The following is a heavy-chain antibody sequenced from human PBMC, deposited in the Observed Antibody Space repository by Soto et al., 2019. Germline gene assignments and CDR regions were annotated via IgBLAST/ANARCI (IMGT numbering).Heavy chain of an antibody. CDR1: GGSISSGDYY. CDR2: IYYSGST. CDR3: ARGYYYDSSGYSNPLHYYYYGMDV. J-gene: IGHJ6*02. V-gene: IGHV4-30-4*01. Sequence: TSETLSLTCTVSGGSISSGDYYWSWIRQPPGKGLEWIGYIYYSGSTYYNPSLKSRVTISVDTSKNQFSLKLSSVTAADTAVYYCARGYYYDSSGYSNPLHYYYYGMDVWGQGTTVTVSS. D-gene: IGHD3-22*01.